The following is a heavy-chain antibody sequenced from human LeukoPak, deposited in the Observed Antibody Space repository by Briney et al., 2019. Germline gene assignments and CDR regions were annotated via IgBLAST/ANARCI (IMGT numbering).Heavy chain of an antibody. D-gene: IGHD3-16*01. CDR3: ARDISEGDYAWWFDP. CDR2: INPSGSAT. CDR1: GYTFNDYY. Sequence: ASVKVSCKASGYTFNDYYIHWVRQAPGQGLEWMGLINPSGSATRYAQSFQGRVTMTRDLSTSTDYMELSSLRSDDTAVYFCARDISEGDYAWWFDPWGQGTLVTVAS. V-gene: IGHV1-46*02. J-gene: IGHJ5*02.